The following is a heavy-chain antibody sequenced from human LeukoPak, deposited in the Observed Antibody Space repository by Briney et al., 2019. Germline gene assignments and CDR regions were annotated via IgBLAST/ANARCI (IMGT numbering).Heavy chain of an antibody. Sequence: PSETLSLTCTVSGYSISSGDHWGWIRQPPGKGLEWIGSIYHSGSTYYNPSLKSRVTISVDTSKNQFSLKLSSVTAADTAVYYCARVKVYCSGGSCLNWFDPWGQGTLVTVSS. CDR2: IYHSGST. CDR3: ARVKVYCSGGSCLNWFDP. J-gene: IGHJ5*02. CDR1: GYSISSGDH. V-gene: IGHV4-38-2*02. D-gene: IGHD2-15*01.